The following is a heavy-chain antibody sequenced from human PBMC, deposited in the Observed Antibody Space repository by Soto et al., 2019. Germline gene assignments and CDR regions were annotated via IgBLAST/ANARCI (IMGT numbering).Heavy chain of an antibody. CDR2: INPSGGST. CDR1: GYTFTSYY. CDR3: ARAGPHRDYYYYGMDV. J-gene: IGHJ6*02. V-gene: IGHV1-46*01. D-gene: IGHD2-8*02. Sequence: ASVKVSCKASGYTFTSYYMHWVRQAPGQGLEWMGIINPSGGSTSYAQKFQGRVTMTRDTSTSTVYMELSSLRSEDTAVYYCARAGPHRDYYYYGMDVWGQGTTVTVSS.